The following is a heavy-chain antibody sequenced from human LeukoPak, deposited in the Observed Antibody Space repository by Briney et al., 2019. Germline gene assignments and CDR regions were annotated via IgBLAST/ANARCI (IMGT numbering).Heavy chain of an antibody. CDR2: TSYSGYT. CDR1: GGSIGSSGSF. J-gene: IGHJ4*02. Sequence: SETLSLTCTVSGGSIGSSGSFWGWIRQPPGKGLEWIGSTSYSGYTHHNPSLKSRVTISVDKSKNQFSLKLSSVTAADTAVYYCARVRSTIFGVVPFDYWGQGTLVTVSS. D-gene: IGHD3-3*01. V-gene: IGHV4-39*07. CDR3: ARVRSTIFGVVPFDY.